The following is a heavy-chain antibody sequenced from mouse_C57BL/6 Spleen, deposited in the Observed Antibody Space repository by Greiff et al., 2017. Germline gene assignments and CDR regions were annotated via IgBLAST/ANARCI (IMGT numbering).Heavy chain of an antibody. CDR2: IYPRDGST. CDR3: HYYGNSYLYAMDY. CDR1: GYTFTDHT. Sequence: QVQLQQSDAELVKPGASVKISCKVSGYTFTDHTIHWMKQRPEQGLEWIGYIYPRDGSTKYNEKFKGKATLTADKSSSTAYMQLNSLTSEDSAVYFCHYYGNSYLYAMDYWGQGTSVTVSS. V-gene: IGHV1-78*01. D-gene: IGHD1-1*01. J-gene: IGHJ4*01.